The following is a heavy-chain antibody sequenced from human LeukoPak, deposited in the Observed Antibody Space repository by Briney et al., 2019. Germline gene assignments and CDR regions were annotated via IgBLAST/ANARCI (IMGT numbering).Heavy chain of an antibody. D-gene: IGHD2-8*01. CDR1: GGSISISSYY. Sequence: SETLSLTCTVSGGSISISSYYWGWIRQPPGKGLEWIGSIYYSGSTYYNPSLKSRVTISVDTSKNQFSLKLSSVTAADTAVYYCARVTPTFHCTNGVCHDAFDIWGQGTMVTVSS. CDR3: ARVTPTFHCTNGVCHDAFDI. J-gene: IGHJ3*02. CDR2: IYYSGST. V-gene: IGHV4-39*07.